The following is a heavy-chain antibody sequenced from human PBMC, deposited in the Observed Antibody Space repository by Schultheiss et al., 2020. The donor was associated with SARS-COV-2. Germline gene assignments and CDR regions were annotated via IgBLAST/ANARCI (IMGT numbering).Heavy chain of an antibody. J-gene: IGHJ5*02. CDR2: LSHNWATSHSWTT. CDR1: GYSISDGFS. Sequence: SETLSLTCAVSGYSISDGFSWGWIRQPPGKGLEWIGSLSHNWATSHSWTTNYSPSLKSQITMSVDTSKNQFSLKLSSVTAADTAVYYCARHRDHYDSSGYEFDPWGQGTLVTVSS. V-gene: IGHV4-28*01. D-gene: IGHD3-22*01. CDR3: ARHRDHYDSSGYEFDP.